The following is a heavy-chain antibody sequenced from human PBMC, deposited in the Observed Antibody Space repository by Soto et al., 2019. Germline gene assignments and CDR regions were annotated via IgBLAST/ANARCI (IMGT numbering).Heavy chain of an antibody. CDR3: ARRYGVYFDY. CDR1: CCSISSDG. CDR2: IYYSGST. J-gene: IGHJ4*02. Sequence: SETLCLTCTVSCCSISSDGWSWIRQPPGKGLEWIGYIYYSGSTNYNPSLKSRVTISVDTSKNQFSLKLSSVTAADTAVYYCARRYGVYFDYWGQGTLVNVSS. V-gene: IGHV4-59*08. D-gene: IGHD4-17*01.